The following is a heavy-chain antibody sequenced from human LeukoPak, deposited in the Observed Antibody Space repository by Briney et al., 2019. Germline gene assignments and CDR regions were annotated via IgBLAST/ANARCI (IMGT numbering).Heavy chain of an antibody. CDR1: GFIFNNYA. J-gene: IGHJ6*03. V-gene: IGHV3-30*04. D-gene: IGHD5-12*01. Sequence: PGGSLRLFCAASGFIFNNYAMQGVRQAPGKGLEGVAVISYDGSNKYYADSVKGRFTISRDNSKNTLYLQMNSLRAEDTAVYYCARSLATSYYYMDVWGKGTTVTVSS. CDR3: ARSLATSYYYMDV. CDR2: ISYDGSNK.